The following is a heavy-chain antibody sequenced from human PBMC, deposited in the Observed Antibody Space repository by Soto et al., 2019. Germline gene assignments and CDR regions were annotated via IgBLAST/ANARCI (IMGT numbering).Heavy chain of an antibody. CDR1: GYTFIRYF. V-gene: IGHV1-18*01. D-gene: IGHD3-16*01. CDR3: ARGGYYDNTWGKLSHYGLDV. CDR2: ISPYNDYT. Sequence: ASVKGSCNASGYTFIRYFITWVRQAPGQGLEWMGWISPYNDYTIYAQKLQGRVTMTTDTSTRTVYLDLRSLKSDDTAVYYCARGGYYDNTWGKLSHYGLDVWGQGTSVTVSS. J-gene: IGHJ6*02.